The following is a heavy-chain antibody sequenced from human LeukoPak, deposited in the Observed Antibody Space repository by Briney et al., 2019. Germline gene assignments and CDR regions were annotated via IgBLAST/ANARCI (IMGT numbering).Heavy chain of an antibody. CDR1: GLSVSSNF. CDR3: ASGEWIVGYFHH. CDR2: IYGGGST. D-gene: IGHD2-21*01. V-gene: IGHV3-53*01. J-gene: IGHJ1*01. Sequence: GGSLRLSCAATGLSVSSNFMSWVRQAPGKGLEWVSVIYGGGSTYYADSVKGRFTISRDTPKNTLYLQMNSLRVEDTAVYYCASGEWIVGYFHHWGQGTLVTVSS.